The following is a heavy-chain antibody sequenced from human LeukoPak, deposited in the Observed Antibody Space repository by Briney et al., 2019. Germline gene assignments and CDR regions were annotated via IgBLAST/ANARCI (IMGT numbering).Heavy chain of an antibody. CDR1: GFTFSSYS. CDR2: ISSSSSYI. J-gene: IGHJ4*02. CDR3: AREVSSGWYYFDY. Sequence: GGSLRLSCAASGFTFSSYSMNWVRQAPGKGLEWVSSISSSSSYIYYADSVKGRFTISRDNAKDSLYLQMNSLRAEGTAVYYCAREVSSGWYYFDYWGQGTLVTVSS. V-gene: IGHV3-21*01. D-gene: IGHD6-19*01.